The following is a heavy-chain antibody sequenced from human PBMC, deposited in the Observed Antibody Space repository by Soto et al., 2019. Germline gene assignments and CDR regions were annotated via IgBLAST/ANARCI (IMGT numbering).Heavy chain of an antibody. V-gene: IGHV3-21*01. J-gene: IGHJ6*02. Sequence: EVQLVESGGGLVKPGGSLRLACAASVFTFSSYSMNWVRRAPGKGLEWVSSISSSSSYIYYGDSVKGRFTISREHAKNSLYLQMNSLRAEDTAVYYCARGGDCSSTSCYSAPYYYYGMDVWGQGTTVTVSS. CDR1: VFTFSSYS. CDR2: ISSSSSYI. D-gene: IGHD2-2*01. CDR3: ARGGDCSSTSCYSAPYYYYGMDV.